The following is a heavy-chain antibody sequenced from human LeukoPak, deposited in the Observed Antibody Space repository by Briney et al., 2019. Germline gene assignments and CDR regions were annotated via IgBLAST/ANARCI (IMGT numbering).Heavy chain of an antibody. D-gene: IGHD4-17*01. J-gene: IGHJ3*02. Sequence: SPSETLSLTCAVSGGSISSGGYSWSWIRQPPGKGLEWIGYIYHSGSTYYNPSLKSRVTISVDRSKNQFSLKLSSVTAADTAVYYCASSLYGDHEFGAFDIWGQGTMVTVSS. CDR3: ASSLYGDHEFGAFDI. V-gene: IGHV4-30-2*01. CDR1: GGSISSGGYS. CDR2: IYHSGST.